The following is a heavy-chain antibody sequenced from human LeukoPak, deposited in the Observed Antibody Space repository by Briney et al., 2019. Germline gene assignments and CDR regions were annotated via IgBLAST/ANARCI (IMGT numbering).Heavy chain of an antibody. CDR2: IYYSGST. J-gene: IGHJ4*02. D-gene: IGHD2-15*01. Sequence: SETLSLTCTVSGGSISSYYWSWIRQPPGTGLEWIGYIYYSGSTNYNPSLKSRVTISVDTSKNQFSLKLSSVTAADTAVYYCARDNGGCSGGSCYPFDYWGQGTLVTVSS. V-gene: IGHV4-59*01. CDR3: ARDNGGCSGGSCYPFDY. CDR1: GGSISSYY.